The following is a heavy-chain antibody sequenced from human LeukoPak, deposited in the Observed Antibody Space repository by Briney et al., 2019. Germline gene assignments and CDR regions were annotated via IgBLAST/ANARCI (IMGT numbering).Heavy chain of an antibody. J-gene: IGHJ3*02. CDR2: IIPIFGTA. V-gene: IGHV1-69*05. Sequence: ASVTVSCTASGGTFSSYAISWVRQAPGQGLEWMGGIIPIFGTANYAQKFQGRVTITTDESTSTAYMELSSLRSEDTAVYYCAITKPYYYDSSVAFDIWGQGTMVTVSS. CDR3: AITKPYYYDSSVAFDI. D-gene: IGHD3-22*01. CDR1: GGTFSSYA.